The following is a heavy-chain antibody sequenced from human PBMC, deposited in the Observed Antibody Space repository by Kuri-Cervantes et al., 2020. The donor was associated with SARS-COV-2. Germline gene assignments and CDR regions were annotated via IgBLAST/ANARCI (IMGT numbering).Heavy chain of an antibody. Sequence: SETLSLTCTVSGGSISSGSYYWSWIRQPAGKGLEWIGHIYTSGSTNYNPSLKSRVTISVDTSKNQFSLKLSSVTAADTAVYYCARHSAAAGTKLGAFDIWGQGTMVTVSS. D-gene: IGHD6-13*01. J-gene: IGHJ3*02. CDR3: ARHSAAAGTKLGAFDI. CDR2: IYTSGST. CDR1: GGSISSGSYY. V-gene: IGHV4-61*09.